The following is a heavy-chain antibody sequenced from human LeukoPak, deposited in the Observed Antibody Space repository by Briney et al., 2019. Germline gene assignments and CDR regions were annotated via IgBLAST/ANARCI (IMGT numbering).Heavy chain of an antibody. D-gene: IGHD2-2*01. CDR1: GFSFSNYA. CDR3: AKANWVSNADAVW. CDR2: ISGGGET. Sequence: GGSLRLSCAASGFSFSNYAMSWVRQAPARGPEWVSSISGGGETFYADSVKGRFTLSRDDSRNTVYFQLNDLRVEDTAKYYCAKANWVSNADAVWWGQGTQVTVSS. J-gene: IGHJ4*02. V-gene: IGHV3-23*01.